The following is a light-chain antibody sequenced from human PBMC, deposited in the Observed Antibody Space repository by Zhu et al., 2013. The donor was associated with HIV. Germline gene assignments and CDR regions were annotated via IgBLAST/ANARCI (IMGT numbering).Light chain of an antibody. V-gene: IGLV3-25*03. J-gene: IGLJ2*01. CDR2: KDS. CDR3: QSADSSGSYVV. CDR1: ALPKQY. Sequence: SYELTQPPSVSVSPGQTARITCSGDALPKQYAYWYQQKPGQAPVLVIYKDSERPSGISERFSGSTSGTTVTLTISRVQAEDEADYYCQSADSSGSYVVFGGGTKLTVL.